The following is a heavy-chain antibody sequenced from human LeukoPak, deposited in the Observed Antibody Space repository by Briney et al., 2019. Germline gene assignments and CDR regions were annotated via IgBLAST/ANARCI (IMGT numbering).Heavy chain of an antibody. J-gene: IGHJ4*02. CDR2: IKQDGSEK. V-gene: IGHV3-7*01. D-gene: IGHD6-13*01. CDR3: ARVSSWYGYFDY. Sequence: GGSLRLSCAASGFTFSSYAMSWVRQAPGKGLEWVANIKQDGSEKYYVDSVKGRFTISRDNAKNSLYLQMNSLRAEDTAVYYCARVSSWYGYFDYWGQGTLVTVSS. CDR1: GFTFSSYA.